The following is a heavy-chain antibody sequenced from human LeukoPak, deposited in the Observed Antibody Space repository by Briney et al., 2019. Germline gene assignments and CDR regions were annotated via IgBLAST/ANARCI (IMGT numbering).Heavy chain of an antibody. CDR1: GYTFTSYA. V-gene: IGHV7-4-1*02. J-gene: IGHJ4*02. Sequence: VSVKVSCKASGYTFTSYAMNWVRQAPGQGLEWMGWINTNTGNPTYAQGFTGRFVFSLDTSVSTAYLQISSLKAEDTAVYYCAKISMEPGIAAAGPRDYWGQGTLVTVSS. CDR3: AKISMEPGIAAAGPRDY. D-gene: IGHD6-13*01. CDR2: INTNTGNP.